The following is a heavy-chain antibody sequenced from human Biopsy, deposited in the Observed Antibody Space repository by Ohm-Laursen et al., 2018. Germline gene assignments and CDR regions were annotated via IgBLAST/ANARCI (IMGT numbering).Heavy chain of an antibody. D-gene: IGHD1-7*01. V-gene: IGHV1-8*01. Sequence: EASVKVSCKASGYTFTSHDITWVRQASGQGPEWIGWLNPVSGNSNFGQKFRGRVTVTSDTSISTAYMELSGLTSDDTATYYCGRAVRNQLLTDPWGQGTLVTVTS. CDR1: GYTFTSHD. CDR3: GRAVRNQLLTDP. J-gene: IGHJ5*02. CDR2: LNPVSGNS.